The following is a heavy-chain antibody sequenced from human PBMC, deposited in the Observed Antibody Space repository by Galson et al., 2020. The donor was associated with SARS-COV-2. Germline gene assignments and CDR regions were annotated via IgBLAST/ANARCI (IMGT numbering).Heavy chain of an antibody. Sequence: GESLKISCKGSGYSFTSYWIGWVRQMPGKGLEWMGIIYPGDSDTRYSPSFQGQVTISADKSISTAYLQWSSLKASDTAMYYCARLTPPYDFWSGYLDYWGQGTLVTVSS. V-gene: IGHV5-51*01. CDR3: ARLTPPYDFWSGYLDY. J-gene: IGHJ4*02. CDR2: IYPGDSDT. CDR1: GYSFTSYW. D-gene: IGHD3-3*01.